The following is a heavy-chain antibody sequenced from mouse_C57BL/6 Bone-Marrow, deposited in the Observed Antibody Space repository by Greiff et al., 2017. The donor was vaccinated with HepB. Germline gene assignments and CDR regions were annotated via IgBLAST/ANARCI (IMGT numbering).Heavy chain of an antibody. CDR1: GYTFTSYW. J-gene: IGHJ1*03. D-gene: IGHD1-1*01. CDR3: ARWGTTVDWYFDV. V-gene: IGHV1-52*01. CDR2: IDPSDSET. Sequence: VQLQQPGAELVRPGSSVKLSCKASGYTFTSYWMHWVKQRPIQGLEWIGNIDPSDSETHYNQKFKDKATLTEDKSSSTAYMQLSSLTSEDSAVYYCARWGTTVDWYFDVWGTGTTVTVSS.